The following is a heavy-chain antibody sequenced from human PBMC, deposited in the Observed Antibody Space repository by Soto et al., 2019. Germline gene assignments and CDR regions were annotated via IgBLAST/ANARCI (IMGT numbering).Heavy chain of an antibody. D-gene: IGHD6-19*01. Sequence: EVQLEESGGALVQPGGSLGLSCAASGFAFNTFGINWVRQAPGKGLEWVPYISSNSRTIYYADSVQGRFTISRDNAKNSLYLQMNSLRAEDTAVYYCARVRSSSINTYFYYMDLWGKGTTVTVFS. CDR1: GFAFNTFG. V-gene: IGHV3-48*01. J-gene: IGHJ6*03. CDR3: ARVRSSSINTYFYYMDL. CDR2: ISSNSRTI.